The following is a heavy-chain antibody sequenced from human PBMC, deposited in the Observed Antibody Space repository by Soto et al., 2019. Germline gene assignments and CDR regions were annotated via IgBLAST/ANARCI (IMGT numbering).Heavy chain of an antibody. V-gene: IGHV3-23*01. CDR1: GFTFSSYA. CDR3: AKTLYYYDSSGYQ. Sequence: PRGSLRLSCAASGFTFSSYAMSWVRQAPGKGLEWVSAISGSGGSTYYADSVKGRFTISRDNSKNTLYLQMNSLRAEDTAVYYCAKTLYYYDSSGYQWGQGTLVTVSS. D-gene: IGHD3-22*01. J-gene: IGHJ4*02. CDR2: ISGSGGST.